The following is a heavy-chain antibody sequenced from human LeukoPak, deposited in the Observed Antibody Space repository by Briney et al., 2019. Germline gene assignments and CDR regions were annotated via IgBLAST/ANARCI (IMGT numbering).Heavy chain of an antibody. J-gene: IGHJ4*02. CDR2: ISYDGSNK. CDR1: GFTFSSYA. D-gene: IGHD2-2*02. V-gene: IGHV3-30-3*01. CDR3: ARGPYCTSPNCYNPAGY. Sequence: GGSLRLSCAVSGFTFSSYAMQWVRQAPGKGLDWVAVISYDGSNKYYADSVKGRFTISRDNSKNTLYLQMDSLRAEDTAVNSCARGPYCTSPNCYNPAGYWGQGTLVTVSS.